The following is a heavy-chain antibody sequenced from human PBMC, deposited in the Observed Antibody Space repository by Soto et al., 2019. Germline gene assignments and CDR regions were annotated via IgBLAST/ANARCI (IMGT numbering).Heavy chain of an antibody. CDR3: GRSDGVLRPRFDY. CDR2: IMHIFGTA. D-gene: IGHD2-8*01. J-gene: IGHJ4*02. CDR1: GGTFSSYD. Sequence: QVQLVQSGAEVKKPGSSVKVSCKASGGTFSSYDISWVRQAPGQGVEWMGGIMHIFGTANYAQRFQGRVTITAEESTSTGDKELSSLISEDEAVEYCGRSDGVLRPRFDYWGQGTLVTVSS. V-gene: IGHV1-69*01.